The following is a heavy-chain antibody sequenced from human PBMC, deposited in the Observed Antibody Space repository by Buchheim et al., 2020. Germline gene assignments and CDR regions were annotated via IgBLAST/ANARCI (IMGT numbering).Heavy chain of an antibody. CDR2: INHSGST. D-gene: IGHD3-3*01. V-gene: IGHV4-34*01. Sequence: QVQLQQWGAGLLKPSETLSLTCAVYGGSFSGYYWSWIRQPPGKGLEWIGEINHSGSTNYNPSLKSQVTISVDTSKNQFSLKLSSVTAADTAVYYCARQDFWSGYYAFDYWGQGTL. CDR3: ARQDFWSGYYAFDY. CDR1: GGSFSGYY. J-gene: IGHJ4*02.